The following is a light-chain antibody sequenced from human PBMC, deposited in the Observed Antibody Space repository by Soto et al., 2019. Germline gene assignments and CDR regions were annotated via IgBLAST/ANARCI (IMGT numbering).Light chain of an antibody. Sequence: QSVLTQPASVSGSPGQSIAISCSGTSSDVGDYKSVSWYQHHPGKVPKLVIFEVSNRPSGVSNRFSGSKSGNTASLTISGLQAEDEADYYCSSFKGTNSFVFGTGTKVTVL. CDR1: SSDVGDYKS. CDR3: SSFKGTNSFV. CDR2: EVS. J-gene: IGLJ1*01. V-gene: IGLV2-14*01.